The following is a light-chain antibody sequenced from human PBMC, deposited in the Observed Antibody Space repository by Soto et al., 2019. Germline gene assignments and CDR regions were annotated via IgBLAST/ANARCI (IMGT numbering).Light chain of an antibody. CDR2: DVS. CDR1: GSDVVAYDY. CDR3: SSYTTSNARQIV. J-gene: IGLJ1*01. V-gene: IGLV2-14*01. Sequence: HSVLTQAASVSGFPGQSITISCTRTGSDVVAYDYVSWYQQHPGKAPKFMIYDVSNRPSGVSNRFSGSKSGNTASLTISGLQAEDEADYYCSSYTTSNARQIVFGTGTKVTVL.